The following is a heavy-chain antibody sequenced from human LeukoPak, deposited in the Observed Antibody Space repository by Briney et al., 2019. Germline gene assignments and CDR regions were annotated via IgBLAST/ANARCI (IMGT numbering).Heavy chain of an antibody. J-gene: IGHJ5*02. CDR2: IYTSGST. CDR1: GGSISSGSYY. Sequence: SSETLSLTCTVSGGSISSGSYYWSWIRQPAGKGLEWIGRIYTSGSTNYNPSLKSRVTISVDTSKNQFSLKLSSVTAADTAVYYCASHYYGSGSYTSSFDPWGQGTLVTVSS. D-gene: IGHD3-10*01. CDR3: ASHYYGSGSYTSSFDP. V-gene: IGHV4-61*02.